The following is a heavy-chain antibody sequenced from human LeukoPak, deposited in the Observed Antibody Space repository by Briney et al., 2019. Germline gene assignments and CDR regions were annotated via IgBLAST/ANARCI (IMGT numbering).Heavy chain of an antibody. CDR2: ISGSGLYT. J-gene: IGHJ6*02. V-gene: IGHV3-23*01. CDR3: AKGARDYYYYGLDV. CDR1: GFTVSSNY. Sequence: GGSLRLSCAASGFTVSSNYMSWVRQAPGKGLEWVSAISGSGLYTYYADSVRGRFTISRDSSKNTLHLQMNSLRAEDTAIYYCAKGARDYYYYGLDVWGQGTTVTVSS.